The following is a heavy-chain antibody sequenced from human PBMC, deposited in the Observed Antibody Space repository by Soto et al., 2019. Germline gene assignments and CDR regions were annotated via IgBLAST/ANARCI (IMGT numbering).Heavy chain of an antibody. D-gene: IGHD3-3*02. CDR3: ARVSMRTFSWGFGP. V-gene: IGHV4-59*01. CDR2: IYNSGTT. J-gene: IGHJ5*02. CDR1: GDCITSNH. Sequence: SETPALSCAASGDCITSNHWNWSRQQPGWGLEWIGYIYNSGTTKYNPSLKSRVIISVDTSKHQHSLKLSSVTAADTAVYYCARVSMRTFSWGFGPWGQGTLVTVSS.